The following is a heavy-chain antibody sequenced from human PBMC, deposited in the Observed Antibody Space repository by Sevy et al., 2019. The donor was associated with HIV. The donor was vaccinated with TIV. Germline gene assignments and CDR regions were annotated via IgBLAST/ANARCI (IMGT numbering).Heavy chain of an antibody. CDR1: GFIYSNYW. Sequence: GGSLRLSCAASGFIYSNYWMSWVRQAPGKGPEWVANINQDGTETAYVNSVKGRFTISRDNAKNTVYLQMKSFGAADTALDYCSVQESTSKPVVCDYWGRGTLVTVSS. D-gene: IGHD2-15*01. CDR3: SVQESTSKPVVCDY. V-gene: IGHV3-7*01. CDR2: INQDGTET. J-gene: IGHJ4*02.